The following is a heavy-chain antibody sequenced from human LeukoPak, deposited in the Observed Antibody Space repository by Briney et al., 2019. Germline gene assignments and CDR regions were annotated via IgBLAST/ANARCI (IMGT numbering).Heavy chain of an antibody. CDR2: ISSSSNDI. Sequence: GGSLTLSCVVSGLTFTSYTMDWVRQAPGKGLEWLSSISSSSNDIYYADSMKGRFTISRDNAKNSVLLQMNSLRAEDTALYYCAIIRGRNSWGQGTLVTVSS. J-gene: IGHJ4*02. V-gene: IGHV3-21*01. D-gene: IGHD3-10*01. CDR1: GLTFTSYT. CDR3: AIIRGRNS.